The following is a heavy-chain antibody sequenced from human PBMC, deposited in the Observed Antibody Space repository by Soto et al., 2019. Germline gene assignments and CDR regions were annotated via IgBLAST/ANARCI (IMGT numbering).Heavy chain of an antibody. J-gene: IGHJ4*02. D-gene: IGHD3-3*01. Sequence: PSETLSLTCTVSGGSISSGGYYWSWIRQHPGKGLEWIGYIYYSGSTYYNPSLKSRVTISVDTSKNQFSLKLSSVTAADTAVYYCARDATNYYDFWSGPFDYWGQGTLVTSPQ. CDR3: ARDATNYYDFWSGPFDY. CDR2: IYYSGST. CDR1: GGSISSGGYY. V-gene: IGHV4-31*03.